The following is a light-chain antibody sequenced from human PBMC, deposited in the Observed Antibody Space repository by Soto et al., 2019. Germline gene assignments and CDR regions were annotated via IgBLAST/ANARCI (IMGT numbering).Light chain of an antibody. Sequence: IQMTDAPSSLSASVGDRITITCRASQSISSYLNLYQQKPGKAPKLLIYKASTLKSGVPSRFSGSGSGTEFTLTISSLQPDDFATYYCQHYNSYSEAFGQGTKVDIK. J-gene: IGKJ1*01. V-gene: IGKV1-5*03. CDR3: QHYNSYSEA. CDR1: QSISSY. CDR2: KAS.